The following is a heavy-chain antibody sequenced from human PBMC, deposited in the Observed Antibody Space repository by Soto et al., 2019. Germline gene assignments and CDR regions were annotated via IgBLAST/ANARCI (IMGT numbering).Heavy chain of an antibody. Sequence: ASVKLACKASGYTFTSYGISLVRHAPGQGLEWMGWISAYNGNTNYAQKLQGRVTMTTDTSTSTAYMELRSLRSDDTAVYYCASCIEPTFPSDYWGQGTLVTVSS. D-gene: IGHD1-26*01. CDR3: ASCIEPTFPSDY. CDR1: GYTFTSYG. CDR2: ISAYNGNT. J-gene: IGHJ4*02. V-gene: IGHV1-18*01.